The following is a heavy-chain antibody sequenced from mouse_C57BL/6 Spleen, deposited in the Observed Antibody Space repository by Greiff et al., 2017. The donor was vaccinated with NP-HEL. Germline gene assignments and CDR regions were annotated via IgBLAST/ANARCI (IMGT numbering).Heavy chain of an antibody. V-gene: IGHV1-80*01. Sequence: QVQLQQSGAELVKPGASVKISCKASGYAFSSYWMNWVKQRPGQGLEWIGQIYPGDGDTNYNGKFKGKATLTADKSSSTAYMQLSSLTSEDSAVYFCARGGSSYYCDYWGQGTTLTVSS. CDR1: GYAFSSYW. CDR3: ARGGSSYYCDY. J-gene: IGHJ2*01. CDR2: IYPGDGDT. D-gene: IGHD1-1*01.